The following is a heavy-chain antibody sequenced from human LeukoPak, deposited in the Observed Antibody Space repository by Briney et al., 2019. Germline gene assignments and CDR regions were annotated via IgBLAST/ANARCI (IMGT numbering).Heavy chain of an antibody. CDR1: GGSISSYY. CDR2: IYYSGST. Sequence: PSETLSLTCSVSGGSISSYYWSWIRQPPGKGLEWIGYIYYSGSTNYNPSLKSRVTISVDTSKNQFSLKLSSVTAADTAVYYRARDSRYAGSVFDYWGQGTLVTVSS. CDR3: ARDSRYAGSVFDY. V-gene: IGHV4-59*01. D-gene: IGHD3-10*01. J-gene: IGHJ4*02.